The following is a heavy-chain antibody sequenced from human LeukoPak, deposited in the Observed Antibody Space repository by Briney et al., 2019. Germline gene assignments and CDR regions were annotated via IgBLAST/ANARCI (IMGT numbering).Heavy chain of an antibody. Sequence: GSLRLSCAASGFTFSSDAMSWVRQAPGKGLEWVSAISGSGGSTYYADSVKGRFTISRDSAKNTLYLQMNSLRAEDTAVYYCARGVDDYYYYYMDVWGKGTTVTISS. J-gene: IGHJ6*03. CDR2: ISGSGGST. CDR3: ARGVDDYYYYYMDV. V-gene: IGHV3-23*01. CDR1: GFTFSSDA.